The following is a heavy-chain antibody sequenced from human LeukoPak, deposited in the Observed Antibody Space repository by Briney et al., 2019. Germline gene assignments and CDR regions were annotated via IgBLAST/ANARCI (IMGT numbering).Heavy chain of an antibody. V-gene: IGHV4-59*01. CDR2: IYYSGST. Sequence: SETLSLTCTVSGGSISSYYWSWIRQLPGKGLEWIGYIYYSGSTNYNPSLKSRVTISVDTSKNQFSLKLSSVTAADTAVYYCARDPPSFDLWGRGTLVTVSS. CDR1: GGSISSYY. CDR3: ARDPPSFDL. J-gene: IGHJ2*01.